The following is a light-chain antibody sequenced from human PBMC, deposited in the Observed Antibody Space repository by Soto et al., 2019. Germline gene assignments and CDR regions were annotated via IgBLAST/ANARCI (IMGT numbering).Light chain of an antibody. CDR2: DTS. CDR1: QSVSSK. CDR3: QQYRNWPPIT. J-gene: IGKJ5*01. Sequence: EMVMTQSPATLSVSPGERATLSCRASQSVSSKLAWYQQRPGQAPRLLIYDTSTRATGTPARFSGSGSGTEFTLTISSLQSEDFAVYYCQQYRNWPPITFGQGTRLEIK. V-gene: IGKV3-15*01.